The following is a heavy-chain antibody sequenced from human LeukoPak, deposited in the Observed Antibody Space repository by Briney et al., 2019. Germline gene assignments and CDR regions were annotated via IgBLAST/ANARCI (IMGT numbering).Heavy chain of an antibody. CDR1: GFTVSSNY. CDR3: AIKREADPKYYDFWSGYYSQYYYYGMDV. CDR2: IYSGGST. Sequence: PGGSLRLSCAASGFTVSSNYMSWVRQAPGKGLEWVSVIYSGGSTYYADSVKGRFTISRDNSKNTLYLQMNSLRAEDTAVYYCAIKREADPKYYDFWSGYYSQYYYYGMDVWGQGTTVTVSS. J-gene: IGHJ6*02. D-gene: IGHD3-3*01. V-gene: IGHV3-53*01.